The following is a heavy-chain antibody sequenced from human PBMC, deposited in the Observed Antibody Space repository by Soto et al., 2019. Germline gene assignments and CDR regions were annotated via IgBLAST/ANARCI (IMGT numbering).Heavy chain of an antibody. CDR1: GYTLTELS. Sequence: GASVKVSCKVSGYTLTELSMHWVRQAPGKGLEWMGGFDPEDGETIYAQKFQGRVTMTEDTSTDTAYMELSSLRSEDTAVYYCASSGGDNYGMDVWGQGTTVTVSS. CDR2: FDPEDGET. D-gene: IGHD2-21*02. V-gene: IGHV1-24*01. J-gene: IGHJ6*02. CDR3: ASSGGDNYGMDV.